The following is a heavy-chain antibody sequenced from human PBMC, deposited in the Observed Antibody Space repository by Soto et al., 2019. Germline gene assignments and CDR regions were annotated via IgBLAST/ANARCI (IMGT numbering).Heavy chain of an antibody. V-gene: IGHV1-2*02. D-gene: IGHD3-16*01. CDR3: ASGDPIAFCAEIKWLAP. Sequence: ASVKVSCKASGYTFTGYYIHWVRQAPGQGLEWMGWIIPDSGATNYTQKFQGRVTMTSETSTNTAFLELSRLRSDDTAVYFCASGDPIAFCAEIKWLAPWGQGTLVTVSS. CDR1: GYTFTGYY. J-gene: IGHJ5*02. CDR2: IIPDSGAT.